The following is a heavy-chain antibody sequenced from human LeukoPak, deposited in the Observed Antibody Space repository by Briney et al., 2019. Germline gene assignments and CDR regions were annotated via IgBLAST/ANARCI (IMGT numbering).Heavy chain of an antibody. CDR1: XYTFXSXX. D-gene: IGHD4-17*01. CDR2: MNPNSGNT. CDR3: ARTSNYGDYAPGY. V-gene: IGHV1-8*01. J-gene: IGHJ4*02. Sequence: VXXXXKAXXYTFXSXXINWVRXATGQXLEXXGWMNPNSGNTGYAQKFQGRVTMTRNTSISTAYMELSSLRSEDTAVYYCARTSNYGDYAPGYWGQGTLVTVSS.